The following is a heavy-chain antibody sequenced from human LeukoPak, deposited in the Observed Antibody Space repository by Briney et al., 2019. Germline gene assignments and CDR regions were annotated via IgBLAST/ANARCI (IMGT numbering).Heavy chain of an antibody. CDR3: ARGGGDDAFDI. CDR1: GFTFSIYA. CDR2: IYSGGST. D-gene: IGHD3-16*01. Sequence: PGGSLRLSCAASGFTFSIYAIHWVRQAPGKGLEWVSVIYSGGSTYYADSVKGRFSISRDKSKNALYVQMNTLRAEDTAVYYCARGGGDDAFDIWGQGTMVTVSS. V-gene: IGHV3-66*01. J-gene: IGHJ3*02.